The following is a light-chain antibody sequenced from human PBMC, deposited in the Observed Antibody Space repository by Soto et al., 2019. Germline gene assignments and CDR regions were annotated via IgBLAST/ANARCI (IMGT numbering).Light chain of an antibody. CDR1: SSDVGGYNY. Sequence: QSALTQPASVSGSPGQSITISCTGTSSDVGGYNYVSWYQQHPGKAPKLMIYDVSNRPSGVSNRFSGSKSGNTASLTISGLQAEDEDDYCCSSYTSSSTLLYVFGTGTKVTVL. V-gene: IGLV2-14*01. CDR2: DVS. CDR3: SSYTSSSTLLYV. J-gene: IGLJ1*01.